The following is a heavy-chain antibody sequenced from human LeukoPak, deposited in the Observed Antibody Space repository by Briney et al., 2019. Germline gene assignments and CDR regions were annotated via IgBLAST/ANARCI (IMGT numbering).Heavy chain of an antibody. CDR1: GFTFSSYG. J-gene: IGHJ4*02. Sequence: PGGSLRLSCAASGFTFSSYGMHWVRQAPGKGLEGVAVISYDGSNKYYADSVKGRFTISRDNSKNTLYLQMNSLRAEDTAVYYCAKVASYGLFDYWGQGTLVTASS. V-gene: IGHV3-30*18. D-gene: IGHD5-18*01. CDR3: AKVASYGLFDY. CDR2: ISYDGSNK.